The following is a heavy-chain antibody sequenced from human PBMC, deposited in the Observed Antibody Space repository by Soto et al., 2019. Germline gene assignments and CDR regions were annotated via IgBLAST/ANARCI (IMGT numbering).Heavy chain of an antibody. J-gene: IGHJ6*02. V-gene: IGHV3-15*07. D-gene: IGHD2-15*01. CDR3: TTGISAAATGGIDV. CDR1: GFTFINAW. CDR2: IKTKRDDEAT. Sequence: EVQLVESGGGLVKPGGSLRLSCAASGFTFINAWMNWVRQAPGKGLEWVGRIKTKRDDEATDHAAPVKGRFTISRDNSNNTRFLQMNSLKSEDTAVYYCTTGISAAATGGIDVWGQGTTVTVSS.